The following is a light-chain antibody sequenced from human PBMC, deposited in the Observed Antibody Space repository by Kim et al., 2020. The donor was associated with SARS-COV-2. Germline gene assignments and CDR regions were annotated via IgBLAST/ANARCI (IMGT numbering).Light chain of an antibody. Sequence: SPGARATLSCRASQSVSSNLAWYQQKPGQAPRLLIYAAYTRATGFPARFSGSGSGTEFTLTISSLQSEDFAVYYCQQYNNWPPITFGGGTKVDIK. CDR3: QQYNNWPPIT. CDR1: QSVSSN. J-gene: IGKJ4*01. V-gene: IGKV3-15*01. CDR2: AAY.